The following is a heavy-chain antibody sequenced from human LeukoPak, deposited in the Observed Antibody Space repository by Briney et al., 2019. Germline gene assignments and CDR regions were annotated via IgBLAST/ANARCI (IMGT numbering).Heavy chain of an antibody. Sequence: PSETLSLTCTVSGGSISSYYWGWIRQPPGKGLEWIGYIYYTGSTNYNPSLKSRVTISVDTSKNQFSLKLSSVTAADTAVYYCALITRGVRGVGYYFDYWGQGTLVTVSS. CDR1: GGSISSYY. D-gene: IGHD3-10*01. CDR3: ALITRGVRGVGYYFDY. CDR2: IYYTGST. V-gene: IGHV4-59*01. J-gene: IGHJ4*02.